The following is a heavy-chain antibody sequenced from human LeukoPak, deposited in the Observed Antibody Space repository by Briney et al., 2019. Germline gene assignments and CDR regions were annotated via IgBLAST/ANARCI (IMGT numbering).Heavy chain of an antibody. V-gene: IGHV3-21*01. D-gene: IGHD3-22*01. J-gene: IGHJ4*02. CDR3: ARGVDYYDSSGYYVDY. CDR2: ISSGSSYI. Sequence: GGSLRLSCAASGFTFRTYSMNWVRQAPGKGLEWVSSISSGSSYIYYADSVKGRFTISRDNAKNSLYLQMNSLRAEDTAVYYCARGVDYYDSSGYYVDYWGQGTLVTVSS. CDR1: GFTFRTYS.